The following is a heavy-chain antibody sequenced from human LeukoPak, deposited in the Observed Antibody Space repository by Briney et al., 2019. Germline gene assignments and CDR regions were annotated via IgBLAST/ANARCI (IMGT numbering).Heavy chain of an antibody. CDR3: ARSSPARIYFDY. D-gene: IGHD1-14*01. CDR2: ISGSGDTT. V-gene: IGHV3-23*01. J-gene: IGHJ4*02. CDR1: GFTLSNYA. Sequence: GGSLRLSCAASGFTLSNYAMSWVRQPPGKGLEWVSLISGSGDTTYYADSVKGRFTISRDNSKNTLYLQMNSLRAEDTAVYYCARSSPARIYFDYWGQGTLVTVSS.